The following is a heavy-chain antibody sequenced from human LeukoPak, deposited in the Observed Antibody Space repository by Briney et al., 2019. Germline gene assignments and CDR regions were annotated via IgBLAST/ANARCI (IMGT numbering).Heavy chain of an antibody. V-gene: IGHV3-33*01. CDR1: GFTFSSYG. Sequence: GGSLRLSCAASGFTFSSYGMHWVRQAPGKGLEWVAVIWYDGSNKYYADSVKGRFTISRDNSKNTLYLQMNSLRAEDTAVYYXXXXXXXXIXLWTFDYWGQGTLVTVSS. CDR2: IWYDGSNK. J-gene: IGHJ4*02. D-gene: IGHD5-18*01. CDR3: XXXXXXXIXLWTFDY.